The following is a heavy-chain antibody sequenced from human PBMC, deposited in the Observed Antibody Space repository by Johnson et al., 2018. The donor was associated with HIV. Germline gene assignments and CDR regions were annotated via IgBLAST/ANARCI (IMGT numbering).Heavy chain of an antibody. CDR2: ISWNSGSI. CDR1: GFTFDDYA. J-gene: IGHJ3*02. D-gene: IGHD3-10*01. CDR3: ARDPDGLGPYVAFDI. V-gene: IGHV3-9*01. Sequence: VQLVESGGGVVQPGGSLRLSCAASGFTFDDYAMHWVRQAPGKGLEWVSGISWNSGSIGYADSVKGRFTISRDNSKNTLYLQMNSLRAEDTAVYYCARDPDGLGPYVAFDIWGQGTMVTVSS.